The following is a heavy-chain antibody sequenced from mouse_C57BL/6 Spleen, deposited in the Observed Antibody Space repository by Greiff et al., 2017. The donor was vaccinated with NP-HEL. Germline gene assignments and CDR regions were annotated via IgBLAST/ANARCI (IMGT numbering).Heavy chain of an antibody. CDR3: ANYYGSRDLYWYFDV. J-gene: IGHJ1*03. V-gene: IGHV1-82*01. CDR2: IYPGDGDT. Sequence: VQLQQSGPELVKPGASVKISCKASGYAFSSSWMNWVKQRPGKGLEWIGRIYPGDGDTNYNGKFKGKATLTADKSSSTAYMQLSSLTSEDSAVYCCANYYGSRDLYWYFDVWGTGTTVTVSS. CDR1: GYAFSSSW. D-gene: IGHD1-1*01.